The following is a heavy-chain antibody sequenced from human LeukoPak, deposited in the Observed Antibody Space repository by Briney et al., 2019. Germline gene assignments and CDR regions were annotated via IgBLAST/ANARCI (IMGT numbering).Heavy chain of an antibody. CDR1: GGSVSSGSYY. J-gene: IGHJ4*02. V-gene: IGHV4-61*01. CDR2: IYYSGST. D-gene: IGHD3-10*01. CDR3: ARSHLWFGELLNYFDY. Sequence: SETLSLTCTVSGGSVSSGSYYWSWIRQPPGKGLEWIGYIYYSGSTNYNPSLESRVTISVDTSKNQFSLKLSSVTAADTAVYYCARSHLWFGELLNYFDYWGQGTLVTVSS.